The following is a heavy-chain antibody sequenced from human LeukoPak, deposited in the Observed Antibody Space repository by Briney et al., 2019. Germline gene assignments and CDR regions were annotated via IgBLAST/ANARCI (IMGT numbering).Heavy chain of an antibody. Sequence: SGTLSLTCAVSGYSISSGYYWGWIRQPPGKGLEWIGSIYHSGSTYYNPSLKSRVTISVDTSKNQFSLKLSSVTAADTAVYYCARAYGSSGYYYYYGMDVWGQGTTVTVSS. CDR1: GYSISSGYY. J-gene: IGHJ6*02. CDR2: IYHSGST. D-gene: IGHD3-10*01. CDR3: ARAYGSSGYYYYYGMDV. V-gene: IGHV4-38-2*01.